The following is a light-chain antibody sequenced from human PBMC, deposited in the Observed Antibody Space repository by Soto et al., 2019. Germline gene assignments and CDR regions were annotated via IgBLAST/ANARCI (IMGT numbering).Light chain of an antibody. CDR2: AAS. J-gene: IGKJ3*01. CDR3: QQYYSYPFT. V-gene: IGKV1-39*01. CDR1: QSVRSY. Sequence: DIQMTQSPSSLSASVSERVTITCRASQSVRSYLNWYQQKPGKAPKLLIFAASSLQSGTPSRFSGSGSGTDFTLTISTLQPEDFATYYCQQYYSYPFTFGPGTKVDIK.